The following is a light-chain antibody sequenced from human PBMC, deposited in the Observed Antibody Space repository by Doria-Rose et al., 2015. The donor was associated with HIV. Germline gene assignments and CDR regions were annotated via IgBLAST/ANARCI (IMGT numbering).Light chain of an antibody. CDR1: QSFSSTY. V-gene: IGKV3-20*01. Sequence: TQSPGTLSLSPGERATLSCRASQSFSSTYLAWYQQQPGQAPSLLVYEGSTRATGIPDRFSASGSGTDFTLTINRLEPEDFALYYRHQYGTSWTFGQGTKVEI. CDR3: HQYGTSWT. CDR2: EGS. J-gene: IGKJ1*01.